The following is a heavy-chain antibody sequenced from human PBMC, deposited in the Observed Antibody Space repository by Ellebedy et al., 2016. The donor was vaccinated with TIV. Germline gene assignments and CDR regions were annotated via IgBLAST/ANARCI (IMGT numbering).Heavy chain of an antibody. V-gene: IGHV3-33*01. CDR2: IWYDGSNK. CDR3: ARDHYYDSSGYEDY. CDR1: GFTFSSYG. J-gene: IGHJ4*02. D-gene: IGHD3-22*01. Sequence: GESLKISCAASGFTFSSYGMHWVRQAPGKGLEWVAVIWYDGSNKYYTDSVKGRFTISRDNSKNTLYLQMNSLRAEDTAVYYCARDHYYDSSGYEDYWGQGTLVTVSS.